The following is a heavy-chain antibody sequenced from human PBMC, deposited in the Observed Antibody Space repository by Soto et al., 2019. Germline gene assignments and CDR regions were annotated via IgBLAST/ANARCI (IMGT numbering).Heavy chain of an antibody. CDR1: GGSISSSSYY. CDR2: IYYSGST. D-gene: IGHD3-3*01. Sequence: PSETLSLTCNVSGGSISSSSYYWGWIRQPPGKGLEWIGSIYYSGSTYYNPSLKSRVTISVDTSKNQFSLKLSSVTAADTAVYYCARRYDFWSGYGPGQKSYYYYYGMDVWGQGTTVTVSS. J-gene: IGHJ6*02. CDR3: ARRYDFWSGYGPGQKSYYYYYGMDV. V-gene: IGHV4-39*01.